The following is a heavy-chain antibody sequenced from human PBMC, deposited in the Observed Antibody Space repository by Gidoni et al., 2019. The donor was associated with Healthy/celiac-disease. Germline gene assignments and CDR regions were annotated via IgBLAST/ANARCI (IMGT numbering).Heavy chain of an antibody. Sequence: QLQLQESGPGLVKPSETLSLHCTVSGGAISSSSYYGGWIRQTPGKGLEWIGSIYYSGSTYSNPSLKIRVTISVDTSKNQFSLKLSSVTAADTAVYYCARHDLGSLKLGYMVRVVIPLMDVWGQGTTVTVSS. CDR2: IYYSGST. CDR1: GGAISSSSYY. D-gene: IGHD3-10*01. J-gene: IGHJ6*02. V-gene: IGHV4-39*01. CDR3: ARHDLGSLKLGYMVRVVIPLMDV.